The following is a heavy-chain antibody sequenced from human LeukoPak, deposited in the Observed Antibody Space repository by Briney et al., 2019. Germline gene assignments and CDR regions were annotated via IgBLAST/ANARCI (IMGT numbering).Heavy chain of an antibody. V-gene: IGHV3-9*03. CDR2: ISWNSGSI. D-gene: IGHD6-19*01. CDR3: AKAESSAWYRPFDY. J-gene: IGHJ4*02. CDR1: GFTFDDYA. Sequence: GRSLRLSCAASGFTFDDYAMHWVRQAPGKCLEWVSGISWNSGSIDYADSVKGRFTISRDNAKNSLYLQMNSLRGENMALYYCAKAESSAWYRPFDYWGQGTLVTVSS.